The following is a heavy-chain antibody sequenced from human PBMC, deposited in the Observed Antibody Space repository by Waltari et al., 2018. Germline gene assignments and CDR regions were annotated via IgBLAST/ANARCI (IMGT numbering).Heavy chain of an antibody. CDR3: ARVDYDDNSGNWFDP. CDR2: MNPNSGYT. Sequence: QVQLVQSGAEVKKHGASVKVSCKASGYTFSSYDINWVRQATGQGLEWMGWMNPNSGYTGYAQKFQGRVSMTRDTSISTAYMELSSLRSEDTAVYYCARVDYDDNSGNWFDPWGQGTLVTVSS. V-gene: IGHV1-8*01. J-gene: IGHJ5*02. CDR1: GYTFSSYD. D-gene: IGHD4-17*01.